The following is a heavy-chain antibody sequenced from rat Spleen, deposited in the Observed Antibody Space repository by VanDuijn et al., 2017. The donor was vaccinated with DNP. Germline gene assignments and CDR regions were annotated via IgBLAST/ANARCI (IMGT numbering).Heavy chain of an antibody. D-gene: IGHD4-3*01. CDR2: ITNTGDIT. CDR1: GFIFSNYW. CDR3: VRERFGVDF. V-gene: IGHV5-31*01. J-gene: IGHJ2*01. Sequence: EVQLVESGGGPVQPGRSLKISCVASGFIFSNYWMTWIRQAPGKGLEWVASITNTGDITYYSDSVKGRFTISRDNAKSTLYLQMTKLGSEDTAIYYCVRERFGVDFWGQGVMVTVSS.